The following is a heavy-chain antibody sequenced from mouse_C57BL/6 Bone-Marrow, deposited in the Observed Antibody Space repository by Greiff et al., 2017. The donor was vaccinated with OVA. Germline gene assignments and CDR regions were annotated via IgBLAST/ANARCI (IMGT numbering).Heavy chain of an antibody. Sequence: QVQLQQSGPELVKPGASVKISCKASGYAFSSSWMNWVKQRPGKGLEWIGRIYPGDGDTNYNGKFKGKATLTADKSSSTAYMQLSSLTSEDSAVYFCAGGDYLFDYWGQGTMVTVSA. CDR2: IYPGDGDT. CDR1: GYAFSSSW. V-gene: IGHV1-82*01. CDR3: AGGDYLFDY. D-gene: IGHD2-13*01. J-gene: IGHJ3*01.